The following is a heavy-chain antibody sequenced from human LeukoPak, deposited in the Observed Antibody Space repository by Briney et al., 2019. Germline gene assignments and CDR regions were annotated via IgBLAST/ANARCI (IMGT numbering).Heavy chain of an antibody. Sequence: ASVKVSCKASGHTFTSYYMHWVRQAPGQGLEWMGLINPSGSSTSYAQKFQGRLSLTRDMSTSTDYMELSSLRSEDTAVYYCARDNSVGDTAWWFDPWGQGTLVTVSS. CDR3: ARDNSVGDTAWWFDP. J-gene: IGHJ5*02. CDR2: INPSGSST. V-gene: IGHV1-46*01. CDR1: GHTFTSYY. D-gene: IGHD1-26*01.